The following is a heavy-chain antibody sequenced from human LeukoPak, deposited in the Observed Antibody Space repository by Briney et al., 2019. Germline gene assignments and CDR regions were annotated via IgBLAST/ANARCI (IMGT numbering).Heavy chain of an antibody. CDR1: GFTFGDYL. D-gene: IGHD6-19*01. CDR2: ISGGTK. Sequence: GGSLRLSCTAPGFTFGDYLMSWFRQAPGKGLERIGFISGGTKEYAASGKGRFTISRDDSTSIAYLQMNSLTTEDTAVYYCSRGSGWLSVYWGQGTLVTVSS. J-gene: IGHJ4*02. V-gene: IGHV3-49*03. CDR3: SRGSGWLSVY.